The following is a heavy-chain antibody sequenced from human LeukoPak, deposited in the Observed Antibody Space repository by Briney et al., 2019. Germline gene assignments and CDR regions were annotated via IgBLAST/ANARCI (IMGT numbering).Heavy chain of an antibody. CDR2: FYYGGST. Sequence: SETLSLTCTVSGGSISSYYWSWIRQPPGQGLEWIGYFYYGGSTNYNPSLKSRVTISLDTSKNQFSLKLNSVTAADTAVYYCARITPRPWGAFDIWGQGTMVTVSS. CDR3: ARITPRPWGAFDI. J-gene: IGHJ3*02. D-gene: IGHD1-26*01. V-gene: IGHV4-59*01. CDR1: GGSISSYY.